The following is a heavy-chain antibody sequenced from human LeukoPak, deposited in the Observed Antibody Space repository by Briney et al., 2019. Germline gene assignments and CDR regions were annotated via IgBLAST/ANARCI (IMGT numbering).Heavy chain of an antibody. CDR2: VNHSGSI. V-gene: IGHV4-34*01. CDR3: ARGGYSSSWYGGLNWFDP. CDR1: GGSISSDAYY. J-gene: IGHJ5*02. D-gene: IGHD6-13*01. Sequence: SETLSLTCTVSGGSISSDAYYWSWIRQPPGKGLEWIGEVNHSGSINYNPSLKSRVTISVDTSKNQFSLKLSSVTAADTAMYYCARGGYSSSWYGGLNWFDPWGQGTLVTVSS.